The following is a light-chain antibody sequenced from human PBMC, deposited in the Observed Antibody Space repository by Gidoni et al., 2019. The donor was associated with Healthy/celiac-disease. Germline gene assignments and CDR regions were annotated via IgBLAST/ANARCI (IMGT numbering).Light chain of an antibody. J-gene: IGKJ1*01. CDR2: LGS. CDR3: MQALQTPRT. Sequence: DIVMTQSPLSLPVTPGEPASISCRSIQSLLHSNGYNYLDWYLQKPGQSPQLLIYLGSNRASGVPDRFSGSGSGTDFTLKISRVEAEDVGVYYCMQALQTPRTFGQXTKVEIK. CDR1: QSLLHSNGYNY. V-gene: IGKV2-28*01.